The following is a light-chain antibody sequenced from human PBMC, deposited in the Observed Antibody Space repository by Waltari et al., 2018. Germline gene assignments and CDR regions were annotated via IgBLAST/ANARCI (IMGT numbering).Light chain of an antibody. J-gene: IGKJ2*01. CDR1: QSVSSSY. V-gene: IGKV3-20*01. CDR2: GAS. Sequence: DIVLTQSPGTLSLSPGGRATLSCRVSQSVSSSYLTWYQQKPGQSPRLLIYGASSRATGISDRCSGSGSGTDFTLTISRLEPEDFAVYYCQQYGSSPLYTFGQGTKVEIK. CDR3: QQYGSSPLYT.